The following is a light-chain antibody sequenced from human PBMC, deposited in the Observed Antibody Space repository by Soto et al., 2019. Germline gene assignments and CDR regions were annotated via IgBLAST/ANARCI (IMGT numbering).Light chain of an antibody. J-gene: IGLJ2*01. CDR1: SSDVGDYNY. CDR3: SSYAGSYTLVV. V-gene: IGLV2-11*01. CDR2: DVS. Sequence: QSALTQPRSVSGSPGQSVTISCTGTSSDVGDYNYVSWYQQHPGKAPKLMIYDVSKRPSGVPDRFSGSKSGNTASLTISGLQAEDEADYYCSSYAGSYTLVVFGGGTKLTVL.